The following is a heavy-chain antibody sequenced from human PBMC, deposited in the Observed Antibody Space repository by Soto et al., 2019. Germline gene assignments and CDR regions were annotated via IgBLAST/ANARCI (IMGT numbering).Heavy chain of an antibody. CDR3: AKERGRGNLNYYYYYGMDV. V-gene: IGHV3-30*18. CDR1: GFTFSSYG. D-gene: IGHD2-15*01. J-gene: IGHJ6*02. CDR2: ISYDGSNK. Sequence: GGSLRLSCAASGFTFSSYGMHWVRQAPGKGLEWVAVISYDGSNKYYADSVKGRFTISRDNSKNTLYLQMNSLRAEDTAVYYCAKERGRGNLNYYYYYGMDVWGQGTTVTVSS.